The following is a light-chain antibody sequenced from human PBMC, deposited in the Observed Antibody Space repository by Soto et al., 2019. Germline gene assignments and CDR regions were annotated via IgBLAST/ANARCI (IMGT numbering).Light chain of an antibody. J-gene: IGLJ2*01. V-gene: IGLV7-46*01. Sequence: QAVVTQESSLTVSPGGTVTLTCGFSTGAVTSGHYPYWFQQKPGQAPRTLIYDTSNTHSWTPARFSGSLLGGKAALTLSGAQPEDEAEYYCLLAYNGRRIFGGGTKLTVL. CDR2: DTS. CDR3: LLAYNGRRI. CDR1: TGAVTSGHY.